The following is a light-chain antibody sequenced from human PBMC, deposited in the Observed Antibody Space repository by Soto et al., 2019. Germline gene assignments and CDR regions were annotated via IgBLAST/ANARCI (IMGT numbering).Light chain of an antibody. CDR1: QSVRSRY. Sequence: VLTQSPATLSVSPVERAILSCRASQSVRSRYLAWSPQQPGQAPRLLIYGASTRATGIPGRFSGGGSGTEFTLTISSLQSEEFAVYYCQQYVHWWTCGQGTKG. J-gene: IGKJ1*01. V-gene: IGKV3-15*01. CDR2: GAS. CDR3: QQYVHWWT.